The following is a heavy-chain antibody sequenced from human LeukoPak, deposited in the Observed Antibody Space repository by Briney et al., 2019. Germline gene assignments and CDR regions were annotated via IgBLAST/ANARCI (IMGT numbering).Heavy chain of an antibody. V-gene: IGHV4-34*01. D-gene: IGHD3-22*01. J-gene: IGHJ4*02. CDR2: INHSGST. CDR3: AREGYYYDSGGYRETKTDY. CDR1: GGSFSGYY. Sequence: SETLSLTCAVYGGSFSGYYWSWIRQPPGKGLEWIGEINHSGSTNYNPSLKSRVTISVDTSKNQFSLKLSSVTAADTAVYYCAREGYYYDSGGYRETKTDYWGQGTLVTVSS.